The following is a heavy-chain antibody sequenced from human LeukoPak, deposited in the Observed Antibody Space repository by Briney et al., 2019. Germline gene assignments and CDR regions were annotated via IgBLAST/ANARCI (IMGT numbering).Heavy chain of an antibody. CDR3: ARDLRDTVLMVYARSFDC. J-gene: IGHJ4*02. D-gene: IGHD2-8*01. Sequence: SETLSLTCIVSGGSVSSYYWTWIRQPPGKGLEWIGYIYNSGSTNYNPSLKSRVTISVDTSKNQFSLKLSSVTAADTAVYYCARDLRDTVLMVYARSFDCWGQGTLVTVSS. CDR2: IYNSGST. V-gene: IGHV4-59*02. CDR1: GGSVSSYY.